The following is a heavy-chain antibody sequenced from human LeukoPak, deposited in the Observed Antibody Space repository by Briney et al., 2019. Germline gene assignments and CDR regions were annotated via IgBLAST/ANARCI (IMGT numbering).Heavy chain of an antibody. J-gene: IGHJ4*02. Sequence: PGGSLRLSCAASGFTFSSYAMHWVRQAPGKGLEWVAVISYDGSNKYYADSVKGRFTISRDNSKNTLYPQMNSLRAEDTAVYYCARDSGDGDYEPLDYWGQGTLVTVSS. CDR1: GFTFSSYA. V-gene: IGHV3-30-3*01. CDR2: ISYDGSNK. D-gene: IGHD4-17*01. CDR3: ARDSGDGDYEPLDY.